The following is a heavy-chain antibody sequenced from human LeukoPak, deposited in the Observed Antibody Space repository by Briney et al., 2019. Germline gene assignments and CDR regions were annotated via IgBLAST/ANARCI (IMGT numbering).Heavy chain of an antibody. CDR3: ATRGGALNYYGSGDFDY. Sequence: SVKVSCKASGGTFSSYAISWVRQAPGQGLEWMGGIIPIFNTTNYAQKFQGRVTITAAISTSTAYMELSRLRSDDTAVYYCATRGGALNYYGSGDFDYWGQGTLVTVSS. D-gene: IGHD3-10*01. CDR2: IIPIFNTT. J-gene: IGHJ4*02. V-gene: IGHV1-69*06. CDR1: GGTFSSYA.